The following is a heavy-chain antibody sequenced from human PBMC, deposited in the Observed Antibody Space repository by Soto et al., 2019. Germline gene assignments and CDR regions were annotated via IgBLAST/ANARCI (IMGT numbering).Heavy chain of an antibody. CDR1: GYTFTSYA. J-gene: IGHJ5*02. CDR2: INAGNGNT. D-gene: IGHD1-1*01. CDR3: ARDRTLERRRDLLNWLDP. Sequence: ASVKVSCKASGYTFTSYAMHWVRQAPGQRLEWMGWINAGNGNTKYSQKFQGRVTITRDTSASTAYMELSSLRSEDTAVYYRARDRTLERRRDLLNWLDPWGQGTLVTVSS. V-gene: IGHV1-3*01.